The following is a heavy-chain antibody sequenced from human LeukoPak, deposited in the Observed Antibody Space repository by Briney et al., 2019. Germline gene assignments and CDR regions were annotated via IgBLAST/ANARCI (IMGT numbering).Heavy chain of an antibody. D-gene: IGHD2-2*01. J-gene: IGHJ4*02. CDR1: GGSISSGDYY. V-gene: IGHV4-30-4*01. CDR3: ARGSTSFAGFDY. Sequence: SETLSLTCTVSGGSISSGDYYWSWIRQPPGKGLEWIGYIYYSGSTYYNPSLKSRVTISVDTSKNQSSLKLSSVTAADTGVYYCARGSTSFAGFDYWGQGTLVTVSS. CDR2: IYYSGST.